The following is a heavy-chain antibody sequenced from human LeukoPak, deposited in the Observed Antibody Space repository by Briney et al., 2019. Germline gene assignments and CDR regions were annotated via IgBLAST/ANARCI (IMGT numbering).Heavy chain of an antibody. CDR2: SASDGNT. CDR3: ASQTKYYYGSESYWTAFDI. D-gene: IGHD3-10*01. CDR1: GFTFDDHA. J-gene: IGHJ3*02. Sequence: TGGSLRLSCAASGFTFDDHAMHWVRQAPGKGLEWVSLSASDGNTYYADSLKGRFTISRGNRKNSLYLEMNSLRTEDTALYHCASQTKYYYGSESYWTAFDIWGQGTMVTVSS. V-gene: IGHV3-43*02.